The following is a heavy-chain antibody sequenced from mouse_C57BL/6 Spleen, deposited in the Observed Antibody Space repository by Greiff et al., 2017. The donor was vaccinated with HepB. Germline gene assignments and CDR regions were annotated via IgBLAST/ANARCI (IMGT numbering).Heavy chain of an antibody. J-gene: IGHJ2*01. CDR3: ASRLPFDY. CDR2: IDPSDSYT. CDR1: GYTFTSYW. D-gene: IGHD5-5*01. V-gene: IGHV1-50*01. Sequence: QVQLQQPGAELVKPGASVKLSCKASGYTFTSYWMQWVKQRPGQGLEWIGEIDPSDSYTNYNQKFKGKATLTVDTSSSAAYMQLSSLTSEDSAVYYCASRLPFDYWGQGTTLTVSS.